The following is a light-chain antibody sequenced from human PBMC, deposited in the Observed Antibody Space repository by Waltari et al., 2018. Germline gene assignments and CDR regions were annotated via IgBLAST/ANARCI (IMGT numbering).Light chain of an antibody. CDR2: DAS. CDR3: QQFYNSPYT. Sequence: EIVLTQSPATLSLSPGEGATLSCRASESVRSYLAWYQQKPGQAPRLLIYDASNRASGIPARFSGSGSGTDFSLSISSLEPEDFAVYYCQQFYNSPYTFGQGTRLEIK. V-gene: IGKV3-11*01. J-gene: IGKJ2*01. CDR1: ESVRSY.